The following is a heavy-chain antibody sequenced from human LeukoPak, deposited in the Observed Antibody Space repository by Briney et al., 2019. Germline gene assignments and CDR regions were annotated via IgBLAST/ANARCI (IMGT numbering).Heavy chain of an antibody. V-gene: IGHV3-7*03. CDR1: GFTLSNHW. Sequence: GGSLRLSCAASGFTLSNHWMTWVRQVPGRGPEWVANVNRDGSETYYLDSVKGRFTISKDNAKNSLYLQMNSLRPEDTALYHCARNNGMAVWGQGTTVIVSS. CDR3: ARNNGMAV. J-gene: IGHJ6*02. CDR2: VNRDGSET.